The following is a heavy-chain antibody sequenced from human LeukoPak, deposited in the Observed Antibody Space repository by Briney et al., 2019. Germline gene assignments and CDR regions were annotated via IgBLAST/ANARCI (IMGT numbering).Heavy chain of an antibody. CDR1: GDSVSTSSAG. D-gene: IGHD5-24*01. Sequence: SQTLSLTCAISGDSVSTSSAGWNWIRQSPSRVLEWLGRTYYNSNWYIDYAVSVKGRITISPDTSKNQFSLQLNSVTPEDTAVYYCAKGWLQSGFDYWGQGTLVTVSS. CDR2: TYYNSNWYI. CDR3: AKGWLQSGFDY. J-gene: IGHJ4*02. V-gene: IGHV6-1*01.